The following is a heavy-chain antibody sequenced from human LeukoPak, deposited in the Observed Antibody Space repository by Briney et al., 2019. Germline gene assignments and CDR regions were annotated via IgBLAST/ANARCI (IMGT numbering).Heavy chain of an antibody. CDR1: GYTFTGYY. CDR2: INPNSGGT. V-gene: IGHV1-2*02. CDR3: AREGRPRVNPYVSNPDWYFDL. J-gene: IGHJ2*01. Sequence: ASVKVSCKASGYTFTGYYMHWVRQAPGQGLEWMGWINPNSGGTNYAQKFQGRVTMTRDTSISTAYMELSRLRSDDTAVYYCAREGRPRVNPYVSNPDWYFDLWGRGTLVTVSS. D-gene: IGHD3-16*01.